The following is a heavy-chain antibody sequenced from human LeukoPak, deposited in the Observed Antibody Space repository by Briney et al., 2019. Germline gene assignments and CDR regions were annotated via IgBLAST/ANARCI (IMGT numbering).Heavy chain of an antibody. D-gene: IGHD5-18*01. CDR3: ARKSLYSCGEVGAFDI. V-gene: IGHV5-51*01. Sequence: GESLKISCKGSGYSFTSYWIGWVRQMPGKGLEWMGIIYPGDSDTRYSPSFQGQVTISADKSISTAYLQWSSLKASDTDMYYCARKSLYSCGEVGAFDIWGQGTMVTVSS. CDR1: GYSFTSYW. CDR2: IYPGDSDT. J-gene: IGHJ3*02.